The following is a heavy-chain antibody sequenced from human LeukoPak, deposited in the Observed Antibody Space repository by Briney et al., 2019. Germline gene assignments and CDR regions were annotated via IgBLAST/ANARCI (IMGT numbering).Heavy chain of an antibody. Sequence: GGSLRLSCAASGFTFSSYAMSWVRQAPGKGLEWVSAISGSGGSTYYADSVKGRFTISRDNSKNTLCLQMNSLRAEDTAVYYCAKDVNYDILTGYDYWGQGTLVTVSS. CDR1: GFTFSSYA. CDR2: ISGSGGST. D-gene: IGHD3-9*01. J-gene: IGHJ4*02. V-gene: IGHV3-23*01. CDR3: AKDVNYDILTGYDY.